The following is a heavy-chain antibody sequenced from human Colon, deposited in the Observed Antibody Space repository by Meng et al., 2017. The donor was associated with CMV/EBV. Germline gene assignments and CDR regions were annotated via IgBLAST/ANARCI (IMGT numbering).Heavy chain of an antibody. CDR2: IRYDGNTN. J-gene: IGHJ6*02. D-gene: IGHD1-20*01. CDR3: AKGRGPNSVNGTPGDYYYQYAMDV. V-gene: IGHV3-30*02. CDR1: GFTFGSHV. Sequence: GGSLRLSCAASGFTFGSHVMHWVRQAPGKGLEWVAFIRYDGNTNSYADSVKGRFTISRDNSKNTLHLQMNSLRADDTAVYYCAKGRGPNSVNGTPGDYYYQYAMDVWGQGTTVTVSS.